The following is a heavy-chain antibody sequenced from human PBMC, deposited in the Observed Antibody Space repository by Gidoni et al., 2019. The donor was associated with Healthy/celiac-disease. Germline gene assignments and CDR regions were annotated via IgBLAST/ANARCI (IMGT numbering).Heavy chain of an antibody. J-gene: IGHJ4*02. CDR2: ISYDGSNK. CDR1: GFTFSSYG. Sequence: QVQLVESGGGVVQPGRALRLSCAASGFTFSSYGMHWVRQAPGKGLEWVAVISYDGSNKYYADSVKGRFTISRDNSKNTLYLQMNSLRAEDTAVYYCAKEGPVVAGYDYWGQGTLVTVSS. D-gene: IGHD2-15*01. CDR3: AKEGPVVAGYDY. V-gene: IGHV3-30*18.